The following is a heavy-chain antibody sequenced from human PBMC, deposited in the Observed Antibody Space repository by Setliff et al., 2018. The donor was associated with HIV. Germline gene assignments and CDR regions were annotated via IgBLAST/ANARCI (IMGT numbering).Heavy chain of an antibody. V-gene: IGHV3-15*01. J-gene: IGHJ5*02. D-gene: IGHD4-4*01. CDR3: VLHPPLDP. CDR2: IKSKFDGGTT. Sequence: PGESLKIFCAASGFTFSSYSMNWVRQAPGKGLEWVGLIKSKFDGGTTDYAAPVRGRFTISRDDFRDTLYLQMNGLQVEDTATYFCVLHPPLDPWGQGTLVTVSS. CDR1: GFTFSSYS.